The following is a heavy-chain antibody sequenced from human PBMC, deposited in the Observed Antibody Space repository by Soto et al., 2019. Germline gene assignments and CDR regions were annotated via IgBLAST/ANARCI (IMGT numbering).Heavy chain of an antibody. CDR1: EGTFSSDA. CDR3: ARLYSSGWYQRGGMDV. CDR2: IIPMFGTA. Sequence: SSMLFSCGASEGTFSSDASSCVRQAPGRGLVWMGGIIPMFGTANYAQKFQGRVTITADESTSTAYMELSSLRSEDTAVYYCARLYSSGWYQRGGMDVWGQGTTVTVSS. J-gene: IGHJ6*02. V-gene: IGHV1-69*13. D-gene: IGHD6-19*01.